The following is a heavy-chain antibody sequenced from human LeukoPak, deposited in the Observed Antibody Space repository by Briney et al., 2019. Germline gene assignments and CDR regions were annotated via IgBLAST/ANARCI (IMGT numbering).Heavy chain of an antibody. J-gene: IGHJ4*02. V-gene: IGHV4-59*12. CDR2: IYYSGST. CDR1: GGSISSYH. Sequence: KASETLSLTCTVSGGSISSYHWSWIRQPPGKGLECIGYIYYSGSTHYNPSLKSRVTMTVDTSKNQFSLKLSSMTTSDTALYYCARDLGARFESWGQGILVTVSS. D-gene: IGHD3-16*01. CDR3: ARDLGARFES.